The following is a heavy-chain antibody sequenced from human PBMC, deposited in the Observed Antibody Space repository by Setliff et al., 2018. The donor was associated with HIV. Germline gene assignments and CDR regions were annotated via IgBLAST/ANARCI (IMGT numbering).Heavy chain of an antibody. CDR1: GFSFSSYW. V-gene: IGHV3-7*01. Sequence: GGSLRLSCAASGFSFSSYWMSWVRQAPGKGLEWVANIKGDGSATYYVDSVKGRFTISRDNANNSLCLQMNCLRVEDTAVYYCAREGVYYSFWSGSSYYYGLDVWGQGTTVTVSS. CDR3: AREGVYYSFWSGSSYYYGLDV. J-gene: IGHJ6*02. D-gene: IGHD3-3*01. CDR2: IKGDGSAT.